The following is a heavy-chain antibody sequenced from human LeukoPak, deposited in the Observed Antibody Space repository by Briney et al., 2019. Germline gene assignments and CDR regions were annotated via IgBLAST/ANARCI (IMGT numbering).Heavy chain of an antibody. CDR1: GFTFSNAW. J-gene: IGHJ3*02. CDR2: IKQDGSEK. CDR3: ARDPTPDDYGGNSGARDAFDI. D-gene: IGHD4-23*01. Sequence: PGGSLRLSCAASGFTFSNAWMSWVRQAPGKGLEWVANIKQDGSEKYYVDSVKGRFTISRDNAKNSLYLQMNSLRAEDTAVYYCARDPTPDDYGGNSGARDAFDIWGQGTMVTVSS. V-gene: IGHV3-7*01.